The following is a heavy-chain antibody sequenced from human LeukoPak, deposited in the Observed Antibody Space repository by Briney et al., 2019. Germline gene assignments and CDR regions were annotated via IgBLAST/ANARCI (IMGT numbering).Heavy chain of an antibody. Sequence: ASVKVSCKASGYTFTSYYMHWVRQAPGQGLEWMGIINPSGGSTSYAQKFQGRVTITADKSTSTAYMELSSLRSEDTAVYYCARGGYCSGGSCYPRDAFDIWGQGTMVTVSS. J-gene: IGHJ3*02. CDR2: INPSGGST. CDR1: GYTFTSYY. D-gene: IGHD2-15*01. V-gene: IGHV1-46*01. CDR3: ARGGYCSGGSCYPRDAFDI.